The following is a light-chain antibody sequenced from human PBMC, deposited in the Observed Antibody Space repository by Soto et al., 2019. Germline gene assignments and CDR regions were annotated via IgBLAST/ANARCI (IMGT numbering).Light chain of an antibody. V-gene: IGKV3-20*01. Sequence: EIVLTQSRGTLSLSPGERATLSCRASQSVSSSYLAWYQQKPGQATRLLIYGASSKATGIPVRFSCSGSGTDFTLTISSLEPDDFAVYYCQQYCSSPPTFGQGTKVEIK. CDR2: GAS. CDR1: QSVSSSY. CDR3: QQYCSSPPT. J-gene: IGKJ1*01.